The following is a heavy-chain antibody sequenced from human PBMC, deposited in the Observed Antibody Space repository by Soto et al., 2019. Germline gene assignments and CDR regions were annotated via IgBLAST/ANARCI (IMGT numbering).Heavy chain of an antibody. CDR1: GYSFAGYW. Sequence: GESLKISCKGSGYSFAGYWITWVRQRPGKGLEWMGRIDPSGSQTYYSPSFRGHVTISVTKSITAVFLQWSSLRASDTAMYYCARQIYDSDTGPNFQYYFDSWGQGTPVTVSS. CDR2: IDPSGSQT. J-gene: IGHJ4*02. V-gene: IGHV5-10-1*01. CDR3: ARQIYDSDTGPNFQYYFDS. D-gene: IGHD3-22*01.